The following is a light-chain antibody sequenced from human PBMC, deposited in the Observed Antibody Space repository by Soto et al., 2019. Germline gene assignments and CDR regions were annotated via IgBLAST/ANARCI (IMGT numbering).Light chain of an antibody. CDR2: DVT. CDR3: CSYRSTTAV. CDR1: NSDVGTFYF. Sequence: QSALTQPRSVSGSPGQSVTISCTGTNSDVGTFYFVSWYQQYPDKGPKLIIYDVTERPSGVPDRFSGSKSGNTASLTISGLQAEDEADYYCCSYRSTTAVFGTGTKVTVL. J-gene: IGLJ1*01. V-gene: IGLV2-11*01.